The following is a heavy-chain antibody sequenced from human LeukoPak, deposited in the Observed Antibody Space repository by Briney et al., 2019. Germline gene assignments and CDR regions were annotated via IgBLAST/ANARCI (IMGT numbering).Heavy chain of an antibody. J-gene: IGHJ6*02. V-gene: IGHV4-4*07. CDR3: ARGAVAGTLNYYYYGMDV. D-gene: IGHD6-19*01. CDR2: IYTSGST. Sequence: PSETLSLTCTVSGGSISSYYWSWIRQPAGKGLEWIGRIYTSGSTNYNPSLKSRVTMSVDTSKNQFSPKLSSVTAADTAVYYCARGAVAGTLNYYYYGMDVWGQGTTVTVSS. CDR1: GGSISSYY.